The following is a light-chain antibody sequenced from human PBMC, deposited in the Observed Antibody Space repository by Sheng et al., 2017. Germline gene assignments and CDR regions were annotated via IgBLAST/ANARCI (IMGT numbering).Light chain of an antibody. V-gene: IGLV3-1*01. CDR3: QAWDSSNVV. J-gene: IGLJ2*01. CDR1: KLGDKY. Sequence: SYELTQPPSVSVSPGQTASITCSGDKLGDKYACWYQHKPGQSPVLVIYQDNKRPSGIPERFSGSNSGNTATLTITGTQTMDEADYYCQAWDSSNVVFGGGTKLTVL. CDR2: QDN.